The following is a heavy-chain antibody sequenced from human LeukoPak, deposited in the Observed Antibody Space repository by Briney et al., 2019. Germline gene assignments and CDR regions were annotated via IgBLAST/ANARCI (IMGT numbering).Heavy chain of an antibody. CDR1: RFSFSNYW. V-gene: IGHV3-74*01. CDR3: ARDIVSGSGSLDN. Sequence: GGSLRLSCAASRFSFSNYWMHWVRQAPGKGLVWVSRVKSDGSNPSYADSVKGRFTISRDNAENMLYLQMNPLGAEDTAVYYCARDIVSGSGSLDNWGQGTLVTVSS. CDR2: VKSDGSNP. J-gene: IGHJ4*02. D-gene: IGHD3-10*01.